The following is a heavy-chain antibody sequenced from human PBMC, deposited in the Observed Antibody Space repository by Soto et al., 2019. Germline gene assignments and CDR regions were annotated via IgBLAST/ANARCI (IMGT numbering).Heavy chain of an antibody. CDR3: AKNPLYHGSSGLRNGMDV. CDR2: ISHDGSHK. J-gene: IGHJ6*02. D-gene: IGHD3-22*01. Sequence: QVQLVESGGGVVQPGRSLRLSCAASGFTFSSYGMHWVRQAPGKGLEWVAIISHDGSHKYYADSVKGRFTISRDNSKNTLYMQMNSLRAADTAVYYCAKNPLYHGSSGLRNGMDVWGQGTTVTVSS. CDR1: GFTFSSYG. V-gene: IGHV3-30*18.